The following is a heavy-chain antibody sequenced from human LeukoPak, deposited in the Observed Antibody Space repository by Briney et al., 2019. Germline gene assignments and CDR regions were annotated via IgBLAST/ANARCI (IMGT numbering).Heavy chain of an antibody. Sequence: GSSLRLSCAASGFTFDDYAMHWVRIAPGNGLEWVSIISGDGDSTYYADSVKGRITISRDNSKNSLYLQMNSLRTEDTALYYCAKDLIRMSSSSWYGYYYYGMDVWGQGTTVTVS. V-gene: IGHV3-43*02. CDR2: ISGDGDST. D-gene: IGHD6-13*01. CDR1: GFTFDDYA. CDR3: AKDLIRMSSSSWYGYYYYGMDV. J-gene: IGHJ6*02.